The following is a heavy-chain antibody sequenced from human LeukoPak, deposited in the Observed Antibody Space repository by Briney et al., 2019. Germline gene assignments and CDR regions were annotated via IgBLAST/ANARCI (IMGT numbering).Heavy chain of an antibody. J-gene: IGHJ4*02. D-gene: IGHD2-15*01. Sequence: PSETLSPTCAVYGGSFSGYYWSWIRQPPGKGLEWIGEINHSGSTNYNPSLKSRVTISVDTSKNQFSLKLSSVTAADTAVYYCARGSEICSGGSCYGSFVDYWGQGTLVTVSS. CDR1: GGSFSGYY. V-gene: IGHV4-34*01. CDR3: ARGSEICSGGSCYGSFVDY. CDR2: INHSGST.